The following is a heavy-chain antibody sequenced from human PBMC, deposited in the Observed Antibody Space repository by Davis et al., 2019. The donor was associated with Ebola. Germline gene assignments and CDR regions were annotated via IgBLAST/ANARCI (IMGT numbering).Heavy chain of an antibody. D-gene: IGHD2-21*02. CDR3: AKDLRGYCGGDCFPLLFDP. CDR2: INPSGGST. Sequence: ASVKVSCKASGYTFTSYYMHWVRQAPGQGLEWMGIINPSGGSTSYAQKFQGRVTMTRDTSTSTVYMELSSLRAEDTAVYYCAKDLRGYCGGDCFPLLFDPWGQGTLVTVSS. V-gene: IGHV1-46*01. J-gene: IGHJ5*02. CDR1: GYTFTSYY.